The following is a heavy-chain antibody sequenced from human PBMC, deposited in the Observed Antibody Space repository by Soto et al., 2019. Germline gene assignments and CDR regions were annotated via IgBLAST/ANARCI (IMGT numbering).Heavy chain of an antibody. D-gene: IGHD2-2*01. J-gene: IGHJ6*02. CDR3: ARDRCSSTSCHRDYYYYYGMDV. CDR1: GGTFSSYA. V-gene: IGHV1-69*01. Sequence: QVQLVQSGAEVKKPGSSVKVSCKASGGTFSSYAISWVRQAPGQGLEWMGGIIPIFGTANYAQKFQGRVTITADESTSTAYVELSSLRSEDTAVYYCARDRCSSTSCHRDYYYYYGMDVWCQGTTVTVSS. CDR2: IIPIFGTA.